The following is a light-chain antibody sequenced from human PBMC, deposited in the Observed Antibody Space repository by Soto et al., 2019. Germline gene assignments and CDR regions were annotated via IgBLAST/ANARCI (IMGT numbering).Light chain of an antibody. CDR2: SAS. Sequence: EIVLTQSPGTLSLSPGERATLSCRASQSVFNYYLAWYQQKPGQSPRLLIYSASIRATGIPDRLSGSGSGTDFSLTISRLEPEDIAVYFCQQYGSSHPTTFGPGTRLEI. J-gene: IGKJ5*01. V-gene: IGKV3-20*01. CDR1: QSVFNYY. CDR3: QQYGSSHPTT.